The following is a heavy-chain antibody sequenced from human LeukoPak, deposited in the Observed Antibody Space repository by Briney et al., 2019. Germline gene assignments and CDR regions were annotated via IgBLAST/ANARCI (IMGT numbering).Heavy chain of an antibody. CDR3: ARDEDMDV. CDR2: IISRGDTT. V-gene: IGHV3-48*04. CDR1: GFTFNAYS. Sequence: GGSLRLSCAASGFTFNAYSMNWVRQAPGKGLEWVSNIISRGDTTHYADSVKGRFTISRDNAKNSLYLQMNSLRAEDTAVYYCARDEDMDVWGKGTTVTVSS. J-gene: IGHJ6*03.